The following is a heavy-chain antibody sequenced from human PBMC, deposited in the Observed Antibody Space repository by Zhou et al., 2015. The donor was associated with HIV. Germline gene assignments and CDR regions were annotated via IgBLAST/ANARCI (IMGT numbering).Heavy chain of an antibody. V-gene: IGHV1-69*08. J-gene: IGHJ6*02. Sequence: QVQLVQSGAEVKKPGSSVKVSCKASGGTFSSYTISWVRQAPGQGLEWMGRIIPILGIANYAQKFQGRVTITADKSTSTAYMELSSLRSEDTAVYYCARDGITMVRGVDYGMDVWGQGTTVTVSS. CDR1: GGTFSSYT. CDR2: IIPILGIA. CDR3: ARDGITMVRGVDYGMDV. D-gene: IGHD3-10*01.